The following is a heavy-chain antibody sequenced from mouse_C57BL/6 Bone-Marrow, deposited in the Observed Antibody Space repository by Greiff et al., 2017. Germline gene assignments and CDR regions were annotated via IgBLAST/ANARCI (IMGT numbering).Heavy chain of an antibody. J-gene: IGHJ3*01. V-gene: IGHV14-4*01. CDR1: GFTIKDDY. CDR2: IDPENGDT. Sequence: DVKLQESGAELVRPGASVKLSCTASGFTIKDDYMHWVKQRPEQGLEWIGWIDPENGDTEYAWKFQGKATITADTSSNTAYLQLSSLTSEDTAVSCCTTVYGNYGSWFAYWGQGTLVTVSA. D-gene: IGHD2-1*01. CDR3: TTVYGNYGSWFAY.